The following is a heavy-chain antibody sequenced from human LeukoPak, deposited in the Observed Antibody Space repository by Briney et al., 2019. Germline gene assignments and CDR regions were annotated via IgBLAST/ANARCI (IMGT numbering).Heavy chain of an antibody. CDR1: GYTFTGYY. V-gene: IGHV1-2*02. J-gene: IGHJ5*02. CDR2: INPNSGGT. Sequence: GASVKVSCKASGYTFTGYYMHWVRQAPGQGLEWMGWINPNSGGTNYAQKFQGRVTMTRDTSISTAYMELSRLRSDDTAVYYCARFRSGWYLSYNWFDPWGQGTLVTVSS. D-gene: IGHD6-19*01. CDR3: ARFRSGWYLSYNWFDP.